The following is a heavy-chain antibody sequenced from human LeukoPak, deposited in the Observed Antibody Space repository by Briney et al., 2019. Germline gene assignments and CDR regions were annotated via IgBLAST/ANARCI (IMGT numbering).Heavy chain of an antibody. V-gene: IGHV1-18*01. CDR3: ARDDPHTAAAGADY. CDR2: ISVYNGNT. Sequence: ASVKVSCKVSGYTITSYGISWVRQAPGQGLEWMGWISVYNGNTNYAQKVQDRVTMTTDPSTTTAYMELRSLRSDDTAVYYCARDDPHTAAAGADYWGQGTLVTVSS. CDR1: GYTITSYG. J-gene: IGHJ4*02. D-gene: IGHD6-13*01.